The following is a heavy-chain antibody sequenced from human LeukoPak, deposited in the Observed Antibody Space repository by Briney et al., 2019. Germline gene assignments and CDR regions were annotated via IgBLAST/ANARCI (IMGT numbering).Heavy chain of an antibody. CDR1: GGTFSSYA. CDR3: ASLLRPYYDFWSGYSY. V-gene: IGHV1-69*13. D-gene: IGHD3-3*01. Sequence: GASVKVSCKASGGTFSSYAISWVRQAPGQGLEWMGGTIPIFGTANYAQKFQGRVTITADESTSTAYMELSSLRSEDTAVYYCASLLRPYYDFWSGYSYWGQGTLVTVSS. J-gene: IGHJ4*02. CDR2: TIPIFGTA.